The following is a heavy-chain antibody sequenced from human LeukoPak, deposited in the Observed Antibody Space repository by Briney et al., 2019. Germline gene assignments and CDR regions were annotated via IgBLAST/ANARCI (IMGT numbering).Heavy chain of an antibody. CDR2: MNPNSGNT. CDR3: ARSGRTFRFDP. V-gene: IGHV1-8*02. J-gene: IGHJ5*02. D-gene: IGHD5-12*01. Sequence: ASVKVSCKASGGTFSSYAINWVRQATGQGLEWMGWMNPNSGNTGYAQKFQGRVTMTRNTSISTAYMELSSLRSEDTAVYYCARSGRTFRFDPWGQGTLVTVSS. CDR1: GGTFSSYA.